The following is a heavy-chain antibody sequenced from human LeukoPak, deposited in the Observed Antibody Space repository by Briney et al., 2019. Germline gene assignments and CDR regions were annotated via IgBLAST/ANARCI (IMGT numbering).Heavy chain of an antibody. CDR2: INPNSGGT. Sequence: ASVKVSCKASGYTFTGYHMHWVRQAPGQRLEWMGRINPNSGGTNDVQTLQGRVTTTRDTSISTAYMELSRLRSDGTAVYYCARDGATTVTNWFDPWGQGTLVTVSS. J-gene: IGHJ5*02. D-gene: IGHD4-17*01. CDR1: GYTFTGYH. V-gene: IGHV1-2*06. CDR3: ARDGATTVTNWFDP.